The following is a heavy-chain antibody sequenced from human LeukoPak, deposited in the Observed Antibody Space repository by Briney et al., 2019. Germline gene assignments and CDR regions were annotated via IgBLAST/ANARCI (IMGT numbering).Heavy chain of an antibody. V-gene: IGHV4-34*01. CDR2: INHSGST. Sequence: PSETLSLTCVVYGGSFSGYYWSWIRQPPGKGLEWIGEINHSGSTNYNPSLKSRVTISVDTSKNQFSLKLSSVTAADTAVYYCARAVRRRLTIVRGVIMSSQWFDPWGQGTLVTVSS. D-gene: IGHD3-10*01. CDR3: ARAVRRRLTIVRGVIMSSQWFDP. J-gene: IGHJ5*02. CDR1: GGSFSGYY.